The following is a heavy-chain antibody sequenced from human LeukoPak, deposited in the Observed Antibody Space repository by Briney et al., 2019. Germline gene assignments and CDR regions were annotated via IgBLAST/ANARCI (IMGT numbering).Heavy chain of an antibody. V-gene: IGHV3-33*01. D-gene: IGHD1-26*01. CDR3: ARDPVEWELLLDY. J-gene: IGHJ4*02. Sequence: GGSLRLSCVASGFTFRDYGMHWVRQAPGKGLEWVAVILNDGSKKYHADSVTGRFIISRDDSKNTLDLQMDSLRVEDTAVYYCARDPVEWELLLDYWGQGTLVTVSS. CDR1: GFTFRDYG. CDR2: ILNDGSKK.